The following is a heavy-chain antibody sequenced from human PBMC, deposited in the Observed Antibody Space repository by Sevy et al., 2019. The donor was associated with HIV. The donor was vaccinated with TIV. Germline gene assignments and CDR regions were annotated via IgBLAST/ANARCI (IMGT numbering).Heavy chain of an antibody. CDR3: ARERSPGFAYYYYYGMDV. CDR1: GYTFTSYG. Sequence: ASVKVSCKASGYTFTSYGISWVRQAPGQGLEWMGWISAYNGNTNYAQKLQGRVTMTTDTSTCTAYMELRSVRSDDTAVYYCARERSPGFAYYYYYGMDVWGQGTTVTVSS. D-gene: IGHD3-16*01. J-gene: IGHJ6*02. CDR2: ISAYNGNT. V-gene: IGHV1-18*01.